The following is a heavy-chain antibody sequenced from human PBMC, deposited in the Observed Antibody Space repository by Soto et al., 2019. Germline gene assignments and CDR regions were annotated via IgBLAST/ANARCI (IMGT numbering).Heavy chain of an antibody. J-gene: IGHJ4*02. D-gene: IGHD3-22*01. CDR3: AVPYYYDSSGYSKAYYFDY. CDR1: GFTFSSYG. CDR2: ISYDGSNK. Sequence: GGSLRLSCAASGFTFSSYGMHWVRQAPGKGLEWVAVISYDGSNKYYADSVKGRFTISRDNSKNTLYLQMNSLRAEDTAVYYCAVPYYYDSSGYSKAYYFDYWGQGTLVTVSS. V-gene: IGHV3-30*03.